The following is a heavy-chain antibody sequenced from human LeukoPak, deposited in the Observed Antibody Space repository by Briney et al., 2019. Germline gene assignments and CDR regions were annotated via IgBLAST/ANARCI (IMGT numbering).Heavy chain of an antibody. J-gene: IGHJ4*02. Sequence: PSETLSLTCAVYGGSFSGYYWSWIRQPPGKGLEWIGSIYYSGSTYYNPSLKSRVTISVDTSKNQFSLKLSSVTAADTAVYYCARYARAGYSSGWYYFDYWGQGTLVTVSS. CDR3: ARYARAGYSSGWYYFDY. CDR1: GGSFSGYY. CDR2: IYYSGST. V-gene: IGHV4-34*01. D-gene: IGHD6-19*01.